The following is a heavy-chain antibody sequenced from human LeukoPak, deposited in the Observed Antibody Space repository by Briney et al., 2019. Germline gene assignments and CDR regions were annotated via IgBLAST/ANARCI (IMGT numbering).Heavy chain of an antibody. CDR2: IRSKANSYAT. Sequence: GGSLKLSCAASGFTFSGSAMHWVRQASGKGLEWVGRIRSKANSYATAYAASVKGRFTISRDDSKNTAYLQMNSLKTEDTAVYYCTRQHSSIAAAGNDKTWGQETLVTVSS. CDR3: TRQHSSIAAAGNDKT. J-gene: IGHJ5*02. D-gene: IGHD6-13*01. V-gene: IGHV3-73*01. CDR1: GFTFSGSA.